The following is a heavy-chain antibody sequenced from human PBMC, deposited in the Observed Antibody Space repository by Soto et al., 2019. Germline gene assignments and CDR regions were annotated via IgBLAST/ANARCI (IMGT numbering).Heavy chain of an antibody. CDR1: GYSLSSYG. CDR2: IYGDDGST. Sequence: QVQLVQSGGEVKKPGASVKVSCKASGYSLSSYGISWVRKAPGQGLEWMGCIYGDDGSTDYAQNLMGRVTVTTDTSTSTVYMELRDLRSDDTAVYYCARRTFVSSIGIGDYWGQGVLVTVSS. D-gene: IGHD3-16*02. J-gene: IGHJ4*02. CDR3: ARRTFVSSIGIGDY. V-gene: IGHV1-18*01.